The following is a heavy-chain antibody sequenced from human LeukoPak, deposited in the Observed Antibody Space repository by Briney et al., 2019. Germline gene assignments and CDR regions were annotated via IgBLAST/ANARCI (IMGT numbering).Heavy chain of an antibody. CDR1: GFIFSNYW. Sequence: TGGSLRLSCAASGFIFSNYWMNWVRQTPGKGLVWVSRINTDGSFTTYADSVKGRFTISRDNAKNTVHLQMNSLRAEDTAVYYCVSRFADYRGQGTLVTVSS. J-gene: IGHJ4*02. D-gene: IGHD3-3*01. V-gene: IGHV3-74*01. CDR2: INTDGSFT. CDR3: VSRFADY.